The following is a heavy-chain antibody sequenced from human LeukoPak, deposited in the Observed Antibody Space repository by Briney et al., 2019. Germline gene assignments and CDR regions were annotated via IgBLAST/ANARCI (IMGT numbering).Heavy chain of an antibody. Sequence: PSETLSLTCTVSGGSISSYYWSWIRQPPGKGLEWIGYIYYSGSTNYNPSLKSRVTISVDTSKNQFSLKLSSVTAADTAVYYCAKGRSYARTYYFDYWGQGTLVTVSS. D-gene: IGHD2-2*01. CDR3: AKGRSYARTYYFDY. CDR2: IYYSGST. V-gene: IGHV4-59*12. CDR1: GGSISSYY. J-gene: IGHJ4*02.